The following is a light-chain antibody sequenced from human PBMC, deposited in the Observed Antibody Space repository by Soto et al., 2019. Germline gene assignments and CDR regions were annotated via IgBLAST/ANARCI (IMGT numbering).Light chain of an antibody. CDR3: GSFGGNSQFWV. V-gene: IGLV2-11*01. J-gene: IGLJ3*02. CDR2: HVT. Sequence: QSALTQPRSVSGSPGQSVTISCTGSSRDVGAYDLVSWYQQHPGKAPKLMIYHVTKRPSGVPDRFSGSKSDITASLTISGLQADDEADYYCGSFGGNSQFWVLGGGTKLTVL. CDR1: SRDVGAYDL.